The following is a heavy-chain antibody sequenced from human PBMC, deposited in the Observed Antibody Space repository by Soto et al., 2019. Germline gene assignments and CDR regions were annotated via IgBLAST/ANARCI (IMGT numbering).Heavy chain of an antibody. CDR1: GGSFSGYY. Sequence: SETLSLTCAVYGGSFSGYYWSWIRQPPGKGLEWIGEINHSGSTNYNPSLKSRVTMSVDTSKNQFSLKLSSVTAADTAVYYCARERKTGYYDSSGYYYGPFDHWGQGTLVTVSS. CDR3: ARERKTGYYDSSGYYYGPFDH. D-gene: IGHD3-22*01. J-gene: IGHJ4*02. V-gene: IGHV4-34*01. CDR2: INHSGST.